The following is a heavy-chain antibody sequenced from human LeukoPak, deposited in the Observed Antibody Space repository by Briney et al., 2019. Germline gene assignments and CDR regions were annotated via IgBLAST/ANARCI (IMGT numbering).Heavy chain of an antibody. CDR1: GGSINSYY. Sequence: SETLSLTCTVSGGSINSYYWTWIRQPPGKRLEWIGYIYYSGSTNHNPSLKSRVTISVDTSKNQFSLKLSSVTAADTAVYYCAKIPTITSRPTIGAAGPFDYWGQGTLVTVSS. CDR3: AKIPTITSRPTIGAAGPFDY. D-gene: IGHD6-13*01. CDR2: IYYSGST. V-gene: IGHV4-59*01. J-gene: IGHJ4*02.